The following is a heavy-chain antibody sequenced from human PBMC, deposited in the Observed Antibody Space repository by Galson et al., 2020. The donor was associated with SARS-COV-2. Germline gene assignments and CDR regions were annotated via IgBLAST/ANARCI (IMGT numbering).Heavy chain of an antibody. J-gene: IGHJ4*02. D-gene: IGHD6-6*01. CDR3: SRIRFVSSSHYFDS. Sequence: GGSLRLSCAASGFTFSAYWMQWVRQSPGKGLVWVSRIDTYGTETAYTDSVKGRFTVSRDNAKNTVYLQMNSLRAEDTAVYYCSRIRFVSSSHYFDSWGQGALVTVSS. CDR2: IDTYGTET. V-gene: IGHV3-74*03. CDR1: GFTFSAYW.